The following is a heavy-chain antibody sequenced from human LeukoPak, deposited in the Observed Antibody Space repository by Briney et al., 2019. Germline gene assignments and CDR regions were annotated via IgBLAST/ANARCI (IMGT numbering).Heavy chain of an antibody. Sequence: SETLSLTCTVSGGSISSSSYYWGWIRQPPGKGLEWIGSIYYSGSTYYNPSLKSRVTISVDTSKNQFPLKLSSVTAADTAVYYCARRPIVGARYGMDVWGQGTTVTVSS. CDR2: IYYSGST. CDR1: GGSISSSSYY. CDR3: ARRPIVGARYGMDV. D-gene: IGHD1-26*01. V-gene: IGHV4-39*01. J-gene: IGHJ6*02.